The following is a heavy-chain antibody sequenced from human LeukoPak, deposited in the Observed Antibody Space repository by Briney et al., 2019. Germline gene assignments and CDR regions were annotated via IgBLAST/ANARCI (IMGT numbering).Heavy chain of an antibody. J-gene: IGHJ4*02. CDR3: AREVGIRGHFDY. CDR1: GYTFTSYA. V-gene: IGHV1-3*01. D-gene: IGHD1-26*01. Sequence: ASVTVSCKASGYTFTSYAMHWVRQAPGQRLEWMGWINAGNGNTKYSQKFQGRVTITRDTSASTAYMELSSLRSEDTAVYYCAREVGIRGHFDYWGRGTPVTVSS. CDR2: INAGNGNT.